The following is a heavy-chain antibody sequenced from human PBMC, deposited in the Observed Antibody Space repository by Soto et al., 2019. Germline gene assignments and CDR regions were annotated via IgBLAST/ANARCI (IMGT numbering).Heavy chain of an antibody. CDR3: ASCVSTACYPPWGLQFFDL. CDR2: IHYSGTT. D-gene: IGHD2-2*01. Sequence: SETLSLTCTVSGGSMRNYFWTWIRQPPGKGLEWIGYIHYSGTTSFFPSYNPSLRSRVTTSEDTSKNQFSLTLRSVTAADAAVYYCASCVSTACYPPWGLQFFDLWGQGSLVTVSS. CDR1: GGSMRNYF. V-gene: IGHV4-59*08. J-gene: IGHJ4*02.